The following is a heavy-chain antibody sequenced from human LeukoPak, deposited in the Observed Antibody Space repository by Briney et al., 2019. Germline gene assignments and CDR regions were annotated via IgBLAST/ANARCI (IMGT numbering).Heavy chain of an antibody. D-gene: IGHD2-15*01. CDR1: GFTFSSYD. CDR3: ARGTLEHCSGASCYPLDS. CDR2: IGTAGDT. J-gene: IGHJ5*01. V-gene: IGHV3-13*04. Sequence: GGSLRLSCAASGFTFSSYDMHWVRRATGKGLEWVSAIGTAGDTYYPGSVKGRFTISRDNSKNTLYLQMNSLRAEDTAVYYCARGTLEHCSGASCYPLDSWGQGTLVTVSS.